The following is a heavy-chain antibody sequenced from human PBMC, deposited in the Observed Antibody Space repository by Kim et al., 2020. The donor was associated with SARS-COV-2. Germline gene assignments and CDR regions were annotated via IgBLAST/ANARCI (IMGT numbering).Heavy chain of an antibody. CDR2: INHSGST. J-gene: IGHJ6*02. CDR3: ARYQAPHAVGATYYGMDV. D-gene: IGHD1-26*01. V-gene: IGHV4-34*01. CDR1: GGSFSGYY. Sequence: SETLSLTCAVYGGSFSGYYWSWIRQPPGKGLEWIGEINHSGSTNYNPSLKSRVTILVDTSKNQFSLKLSSVTAADTAVYYCARYQAPHAVGATYYGMDVWGQGTTVTVSS.